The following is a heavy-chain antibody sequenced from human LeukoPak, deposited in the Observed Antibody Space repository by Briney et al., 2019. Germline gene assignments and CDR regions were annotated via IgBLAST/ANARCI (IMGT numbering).Heavy chain of an antibody. CDR1: GGSISSHY. Sequence: SETLSLTCTVSGGSISSHYWSWIRQPPGKGLEWIGYIYYSGSTNYNPSLKSRVTISVDTSKNQFSLKLSSVTAADTAVYYCARQHDYGDFYYFDYWGQGTLVNVSS. D-gene: IGHD4-17*01. CDR2: IYYSGST. J-gene: IGHJ4*02. V-gene: IGHV4-59*11. CDR3: ARQHDYGDFYYFDY.